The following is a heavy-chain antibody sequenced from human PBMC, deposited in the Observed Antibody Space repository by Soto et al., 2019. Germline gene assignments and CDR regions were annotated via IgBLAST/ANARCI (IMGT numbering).Heavy chain of an antibody. J-gene: IGHJ4*02. V-gene: IGHV3-30*18. CDR2: ISYDAKHK. Sequence: QVQLVESGGRVVQPGRSLRLSCAASGFTFSTYGMHWVRQAPGKGLEWVAVISYDAKHKYYADSLKGRFTISRDNSKNTLYLQMNSLRAEDTAVYYCAKGAVQDLWSGYYTLFDYWGQGTLVTVSS. CDR3: AKGAVQDLWSGYYTLFDY. D-gene: IGHD3-3*01. CDR1: GFTFSTYG.